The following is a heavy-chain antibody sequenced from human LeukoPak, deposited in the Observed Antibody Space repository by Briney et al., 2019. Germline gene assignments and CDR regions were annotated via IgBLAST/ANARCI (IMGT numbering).Heavy chain of an antibody. Sequence: PGRSLRLSCAASGLTFSSYGMHWVRQAPGKGLEWVAVISYDGSNKYYADSVKGRFTISRDNSKNTLYLQMNSLRAEDTAVYYCAKDGGYYYDSSGYSDYWGQGTLVTVSS. CDR3: AKDGGYYYDSSGYSDY. V-gene: IGHV3-30*18. D-gene: IGHD3-22*01. CDR1: GLTFSSYG. J-gene: IGHJ4*02. CDR2: ISYDGSNK.